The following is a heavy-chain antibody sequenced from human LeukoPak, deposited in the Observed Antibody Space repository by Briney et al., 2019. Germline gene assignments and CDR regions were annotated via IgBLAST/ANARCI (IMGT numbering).Heavy chain of an antibody. J-gene: IGHJ4*02. CDR2: IKEDGSEK. Sequence: PGGSLRLSCAASGFTFSNYCMSWVRQAPGKGLEWVANIKEDGSEKYYADSVRGRFTISRDNAKNSLSLQMNSLRAEDTAVYYCVKYTRRYPFDYWGQGTLVSVSS. V-gene: IGHV3-7*01. CDR1: GFTFSNYC. CDR3: VKYTRRYPFDY. D-gene: IGHD6-6*01.